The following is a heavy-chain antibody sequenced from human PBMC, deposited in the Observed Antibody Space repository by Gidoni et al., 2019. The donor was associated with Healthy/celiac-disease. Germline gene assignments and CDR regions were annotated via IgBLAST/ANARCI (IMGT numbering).Heavy chain of an antibody. J-gene: IGHJ4*02. CDR1: GFTFSSYS. CDR2: IWYDGSNK. CDR3: ARDLSSGWYDY. Sequence: GGGVVQPGRSLRLSCAASGFTFSSYSMHWVRQAPGKGLEWVAVIWYDGSNKYYADSVKGRFTISRDNSKNTLYLQMNSLRAEDTAVYYCARDLSSGWYDYWGQGTLVTVSS. D-gene: IGHD6-19*01. V-gene: IGHV3-33*01.